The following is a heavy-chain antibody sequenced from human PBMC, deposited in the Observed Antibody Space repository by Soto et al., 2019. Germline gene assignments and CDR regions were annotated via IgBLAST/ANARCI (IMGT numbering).Heavy chain of an antibody. Sequence: SETLSLTCTVSGGSISSYYWSWIRQPPGKGLEWIGYIYYSGNTNYNPSLKSRVIISVDTSKKQFSLNLSSVTAADTAVYYCARSAVAGSLYFDYWGQGILVTVSS. J-gene: IGHJ4*02. D-gene: IGHD6-19*01. CDR1: GGSISSYY. V-gene: IGHV4-59*01. CDR2: IYYSGNT. CDR3: ARSAVAGSLYFDY.